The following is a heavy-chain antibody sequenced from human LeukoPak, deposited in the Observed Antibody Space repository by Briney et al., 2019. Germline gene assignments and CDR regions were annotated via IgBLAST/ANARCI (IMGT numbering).Heavy chain of an antibody. Sequence: GGSLRLSCAASGFTFSDYSMQWVRQAPGKGLEWVSSISRTSTWIYYADSVKGRFTISRDNAKNSLYLQMNSLRAEDTAVYYCARDASRTQDSSGYYYEKGFDPWGQGTLVTVSS. D-gene: IGHD3-22*01. CDR3: ARDASRTQDSSGYYYEKGFDP. CDR2: ISRTSTWI. V-gene: IGHV3-21*01. CDR1: GFTFSDYS. J-gene: IGHJ5*02.